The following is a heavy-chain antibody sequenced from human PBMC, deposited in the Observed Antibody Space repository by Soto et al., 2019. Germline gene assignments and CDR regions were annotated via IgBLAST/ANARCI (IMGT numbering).Heavy chain of an antibody. CDR1: GYTFTSYG. CDR2: ISAYNGNT. Sequence: GASVKVSCKASGYTFTSYGISWVRQAPGQGLEWMGWISAYNGNTNYAQKLQGRVTMTTDTSTSTAYMELRSLRSDDTAVYYCARDLRYGDYVYAFDIWGQGTMVTVSS. J-gene: IGHJ3*02. V-gene: IGHV1-18*01. CDR3: ARDLRYGDYVYAFDI. D-gene: IGHD4-17*01.